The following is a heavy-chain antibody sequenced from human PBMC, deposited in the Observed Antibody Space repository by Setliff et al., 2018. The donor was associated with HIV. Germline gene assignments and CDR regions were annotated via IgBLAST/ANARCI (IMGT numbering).Heavy chain of an antibody. Sequence: SETLSLTYTVSGGSIKSYSWSWIRQPAGKGLEWIGRVCTSGDTNYNPSLQSRVAMSVDTSKNQFSLNLNSVTAADTALYYCARERVVRGVVDPGTSQIFDNWGQGILVTVSS. J-gene: IGHJ4*02. CDR1: GGSIKSYS. CDR2: VCTSGDT. D-gene: IGHD3-10*01. CDR3: ARERVVRGVVDPGTSQIFDN. V-gene: IGHV4-4*07.